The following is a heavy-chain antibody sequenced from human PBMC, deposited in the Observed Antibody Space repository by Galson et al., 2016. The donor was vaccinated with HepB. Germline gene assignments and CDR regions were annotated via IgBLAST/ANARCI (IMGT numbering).Heavy chain of an antibody. CDR2: VNHSGST. Sequence: SETLSLTCTVYSGSFSGYSWSWIRQPPGKGLEWIGEVNHSGSTNYNPSLKSRVTVSVDTTKMHFSLNMRSVTAADTAVSYCVREKQFGSWPFGMDVWGQGTTVTVSS. J-gene: IGHJ6*02. CDR1: SGSFSGYS. V-gene: IGHV4-34*01. D-gene: IGHD3-10*01. CDR3: VREKQFGSWPFGMDV.